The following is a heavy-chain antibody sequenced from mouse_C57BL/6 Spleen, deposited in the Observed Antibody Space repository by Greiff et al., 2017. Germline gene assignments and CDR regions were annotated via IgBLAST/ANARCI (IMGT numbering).Heavy chain of an antibody. CDR3: ATVTYDPMDY. D-gene: IGHD2-12*01. CDR2: IDPSDSYT. V-gene: IGHV1-69*01. CDR1: GYTFTSYW. Sequence: QVQLQQPGAELVLPGASVKLSCKASGYTFTSYWMHWVKQRPGQGLEWIGEIDPSDSYTNYNQKFKGKSTLTVDKSSGTAYMQLSSLTSEDSAVYYCATVTYDPMDYWGQGTSVTVSS. J-gene: IGHJ4*01.